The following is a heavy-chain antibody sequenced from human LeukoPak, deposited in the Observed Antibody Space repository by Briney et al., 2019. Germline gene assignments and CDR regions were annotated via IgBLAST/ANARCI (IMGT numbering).Heavy chain of an antibody. J-gene: IGHJ4*02. CDR3: AKDRDGYMGAFDY. V-gene: IGHV3-30*02. CDR2: IRNDGSHK. CDR1: GFTFSSYG. D-gene: IGHD5-24*01. Sequence: GESLKISCAASGFTFSSYGMHWVRQAPGKGLEWVAFIRNDGSHKSYADSVKGRFTISRDNSKNTLYLQMNSLRAEDTAVYYCAKDRDGYMGAFDYSGQGTLVTVSS.